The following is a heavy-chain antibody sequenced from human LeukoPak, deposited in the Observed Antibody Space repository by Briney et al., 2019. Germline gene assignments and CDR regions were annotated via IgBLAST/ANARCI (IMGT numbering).Heavy chain of an antibody. V-gene: IGHV4-59*01. CDR3: ARGPTRYYFDC. D-gene: IGHD4-17*01. CDR1: SGSISSYY. J-gene: IGHJ4*02. Sequence: KTSETLSLTCTVSSGSISSYYWSWIRQPPGKGLEWIGYIFYSGSTNYNPSLKSRVTISVDTYKNQFSLGLSSVTAADTAVYYCARGPTRYYFDCWGQGTLVTVSS. CDR2: IFYSGST.